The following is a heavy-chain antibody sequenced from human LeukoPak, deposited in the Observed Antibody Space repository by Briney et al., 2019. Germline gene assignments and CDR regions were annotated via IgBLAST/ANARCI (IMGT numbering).Heavy chain of an antibody. CDR2: IYSGGST. J-gene: IGHJ3*02. CDR1: GFSVSSNY. CDR3: ALYVEMATTDAFDI. D-gene: IGHD5-24*01. Sequence: PGGSLRLSCAASGFSVSSNYMSWVRQAPGKGLEWVSVIYSGGSTYYADPVKGRFTISRDNSKNTLYLQMNSLRAEDTAVYYCALYVEMATTDAFDIWGQGTMVTVSS. V-gene: IGHV3-66*01.